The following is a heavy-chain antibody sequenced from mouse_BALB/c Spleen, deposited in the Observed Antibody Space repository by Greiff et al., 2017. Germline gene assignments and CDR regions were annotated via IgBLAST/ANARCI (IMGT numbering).Heavy chain of an antibody. CDR1: GYTFTSYW. Sequence: QVQLQQPGAELVKPGASVKLSCKASGYTFTSYWMHWVKQRPGQGLEWIGEIDPSDSYTNYNQKFKGKATLTVDKSSSTAYMQLSSLTSEDSAVYYCTRYGVDGNFSLFAYWGQGTLVTVSA. CDR2: IDPSDSYT. D-gene: IGHD2-1*01. J-gene: IGHJ3*01. CDR3: TRYGVDGNFSLFAY. V-gene: IGHV1-69*02.